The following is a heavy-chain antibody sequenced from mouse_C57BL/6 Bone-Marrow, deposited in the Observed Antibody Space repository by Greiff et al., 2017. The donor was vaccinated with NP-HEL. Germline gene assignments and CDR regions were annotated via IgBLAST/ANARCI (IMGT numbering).Heavy chain of an antibody. CDR3: ARHAYDYDAMDY. CDR1: GYTFTEYT. CDR2: FYPGSGSI. Sequence: VNVVESGAELVKPGASVKLSCKASGYTFTEYTIHWVKQRSGQGLEWIGWFYPGSGSIKYNEKFKDKATLTADKSSSTVYMELSRLTSEDSAVYFCARHAYDYDAMDYWGQGTSVTVSS. D-gene: IGHD6-5*01. J-gene: IGHJ4*01. V-gene: IGHV1-62-2*01.